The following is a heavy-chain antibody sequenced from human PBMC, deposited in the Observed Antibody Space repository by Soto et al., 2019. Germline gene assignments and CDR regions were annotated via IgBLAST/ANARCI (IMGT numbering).Heavy chain of an antibody. CDR3: ARGSSGGRGLDD. V-gene: IGHV4-34*01. CDR1: GGSFSGYY. CDR2: INHSGST. D-gene: IGHD6-19*01. Sequence: QVQLQQWGAGLLKPSETLSLTCAVYGGSFSGYYWSWIRQPPGKGLEWIGEINHSGSTNYNPSLKRLDTISVDTSKTQFSLKLTSVAAADTAVYYCARGSSGGRGLDDWGQGTLVTVSS. J-gene: IGHJ4*02.